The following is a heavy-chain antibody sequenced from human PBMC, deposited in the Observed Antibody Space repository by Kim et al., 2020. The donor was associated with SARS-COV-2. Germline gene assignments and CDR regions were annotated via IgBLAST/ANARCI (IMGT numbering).Heavy chain of an antibody. CDR2: ISYDGSNK. Sequence: GGSLRLSCAASGFTFSSYGMHWVRQAPGKGLEWVAVISYDGSNKYYADSVKGRFTISRDNSKNTLYLQMNSLRAEDTAVYYCARDSSWIQLSSPSYWGQGTLVTVSS. CDR1: GFTFSSYG. CDR3: ARDSSWIQLSSPSY. D-gene: IGHD5-18*01. J-gene: IGHJ4*02. V-gene: IGHV3-33*05.